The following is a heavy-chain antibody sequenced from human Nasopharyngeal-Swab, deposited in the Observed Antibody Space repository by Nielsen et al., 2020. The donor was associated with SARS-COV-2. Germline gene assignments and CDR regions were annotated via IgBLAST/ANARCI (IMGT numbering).Heavy chain of an antibody. D-gene: IGHD3-16*01. CDR3: AGGESYDYVWKK. CDR2: INHSGST. V-gene: IGHV4-34*01. CDR1: GGSFSGYY. J-gene: IGHJ4*02. Sequence: SETLSLTCAVYGGSFSGYYWSWNRQPPGKGLEWIGEINHSGSTNYNLSLRSRVTISVDTSKNQFSLKLSSVTAADTAVYYCAGGESYDYVWKKWGQGTLVTVSS.